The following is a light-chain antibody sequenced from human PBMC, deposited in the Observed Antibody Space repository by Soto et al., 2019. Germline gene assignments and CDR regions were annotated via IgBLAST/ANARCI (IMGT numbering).Light chain of an antibody. CDR1: QDIGSW. Sequence: DIQVTHSPSSVSASVGDRVTITCRAGQDIGSWLTWYQHKPGKAPKLLISTASSLQSGVPSRFSGIGSGKEFTLTISSLQPEDFATYYYQQANNFPLTFASGSKVDIX. CDR3: QQANNFPLT. J-gene: IGKJ3*01. V-gene: IGKV1D-12*01. CDR2: TAS.